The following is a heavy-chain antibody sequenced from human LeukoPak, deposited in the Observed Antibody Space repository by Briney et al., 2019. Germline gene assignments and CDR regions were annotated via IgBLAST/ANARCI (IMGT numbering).Heavy chain of an antibody. CDR1: GGSISSYY. Sequence: SETLSLTCTVSGGSISSYYWSWIRQPPGKGLEWIGYIYYSGSTNYNPSLKSRVTISVDTSKSQFSLRLSSVTAADTAVYYCARDDIVVVPAARGYYYYGMDVWGQGTTVTVSS. D-gene: IGHD2-2*01. CDR3: ARDDIVVVPAARGYYYYGMDV. CDR2: IYYSGST. V-gene: IGHV4-59*01. J-gene: IGHJ6*02.